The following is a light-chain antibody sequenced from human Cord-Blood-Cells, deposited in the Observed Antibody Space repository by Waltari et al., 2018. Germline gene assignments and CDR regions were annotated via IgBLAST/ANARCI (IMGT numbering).Light chain of an antibody. CDR2: QDS. CDR1: KLGDKY. J-gene: IGLJ2*01. V-gene: IGLV3-1*01. Sequence: SYELTQPPSVSVSPGQTASITCSGDKLGDKYACWYQQKPGQSPVLVIYQDSKRPSGIPERFSGSNSGNQATLTISGTQAMDEADYSCQAWDSSTVVFGGGTKLTVL. CDR3: QAWDSSTVV.